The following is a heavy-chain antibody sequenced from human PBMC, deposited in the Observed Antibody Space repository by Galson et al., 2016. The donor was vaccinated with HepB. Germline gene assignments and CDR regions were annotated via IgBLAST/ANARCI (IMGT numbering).Heavy chain of an antibody. CDR1: AGTINTHGYF. CDR3: AGYGSWTGFGY. CDR2: ISDSGSA. V-gene: IGHV4-31*11. D-gene: IGHD3/OR15-3a*01. Sequence: TLSLTCAVSAGTINTHGYFWSWIRQHPGRGLEWIGYISDSGSAYFNPSLKSRTTISIDTSQNQFSLDLTSVTAADTAVYFCAGYGSWTGFGYWGRGTLVTVSS. J-gene: IGHJ4*02.